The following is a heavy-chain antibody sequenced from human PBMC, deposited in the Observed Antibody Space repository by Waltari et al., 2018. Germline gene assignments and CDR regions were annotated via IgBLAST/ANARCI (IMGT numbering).Heavy chain of an antibody. Sequence: QVQLVQSGAEVKKPGSSVKVSCKASGGTFSSYAISWARQGPGQGLEWMGRIIPSFGSAYYAQKVHCRVTMTADKSTSTAYMERGSLRSEDTAVYDCARFSGVADVWGKGTTVTVAS. V-gene: IGHV1-69*04. CDR3: ARFSGVADV. CDR2: IIPSFGSA. CDR1: GGTFSSYA. J-gene: IGHJ6*04. D-gene: IGHD3-3*01.